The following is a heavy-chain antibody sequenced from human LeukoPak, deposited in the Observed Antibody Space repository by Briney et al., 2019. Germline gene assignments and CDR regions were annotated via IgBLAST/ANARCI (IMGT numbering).Heavy chain of an antibody. CDR1: GYSFTSYG. V-gene: IGHV1-18*01. D-gene: IGHD6-19*01. J-gene: IGHJ4*02. CDR3: SRGGSGWAFDY. Sequence: ASVKVSCKASGYSFTSYGISWVRQAPGQGLEWMGWISANNGNTNYAQKFRGRVTMTTDTSTDTAYMELRSLRADDTAVYYCSRGGSGWAFDYWGRGTLVTVSS. CDR2: ISANNGNT.